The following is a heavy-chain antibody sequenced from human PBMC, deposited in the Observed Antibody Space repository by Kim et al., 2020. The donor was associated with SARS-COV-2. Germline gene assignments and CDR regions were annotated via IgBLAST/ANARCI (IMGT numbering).Heavy chain of an antibody. D-gene: IGHD3-9*01. CDR3: ARLSTGYYKGLD. Sequence: YSPSFQGQVTISADKSISTAYLQWSSLKASDTAMYYCARLSTGYYKGLDWGQGTLVTVSS. V-gene: IGHV5-51*01. J-gene: IGHJ4*02.